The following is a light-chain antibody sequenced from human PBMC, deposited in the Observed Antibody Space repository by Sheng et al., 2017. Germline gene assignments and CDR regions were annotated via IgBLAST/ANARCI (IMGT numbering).Light chain of an antibody. V-gene: IGKV1-17*03. Sequence: DIQLTQSPSAMSASVGDRVTITCRASQGISYYLAWFQQKPGKVPKRLIYGASSLQSGVPSRFSGSGSGTDFTLTISNLQPEDFATYYCLQHNNYPLTFGEGPRWRSN. CDR3: LQHNNYPLT. CDR1: QGISYY. CDR2: GAS. J-gene: IGKJ4*01.